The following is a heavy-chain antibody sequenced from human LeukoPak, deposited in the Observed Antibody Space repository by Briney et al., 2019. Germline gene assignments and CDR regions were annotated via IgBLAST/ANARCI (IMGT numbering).Heavy chain of an antibody. Sequence: GGSLRLSCAASGFTFSSYGMIGVRRAPGKGPEGVSGISGSCGNTYYADSVKGRFTISRENSQKTLYLQMNTLRAEDTAVYYCAKVVSGYHFDYWGQGTLVTVSS. CDR1: GFTFSSYG. CDR2: ISGSCGNT. V-gene: IGHV3-23*01. D-gene: IGHD5-12*01. J-gene: IGHJ4*02. CDR3: AKVVSGYHFDY.